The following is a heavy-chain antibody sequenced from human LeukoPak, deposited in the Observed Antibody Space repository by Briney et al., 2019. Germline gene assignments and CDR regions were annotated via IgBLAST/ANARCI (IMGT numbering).Heavy chain of an antibody. D-gene: IGHD3-22*01. CDR3: DVDYYDSSGYIPSRVY. Sequence: GGSLRLSCAASGFTFSSYGMHWVRQAPGKGLEWVAVISYDGSNKYYADSVKGRFTISRDNSKNTLYLQMNSLRAEDAAVYYCDVDYYDSSGYIPSRVYWGQGTLVTVSS. CDR2: ISYDGSNK. CDR1: GFTFSSYG. J-gene: IGHJ4*02. V-gene: IGHV3-30*03.